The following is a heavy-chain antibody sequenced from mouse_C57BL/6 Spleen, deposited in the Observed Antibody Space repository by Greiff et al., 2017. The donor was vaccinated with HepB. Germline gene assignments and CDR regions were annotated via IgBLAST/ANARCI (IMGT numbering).Heavy chain of an antibody. V-gene: IGHV1-81*01. CDR1: GYTFTSYG. J-gene: IGHJ2*01. D-gene: IGHD2-4*01. CDR2: IYPRSGNT. Sequence: VQLQESGAELARPGASVKLSCKASGYTFTSYGISWVKQRTGQGLEWIGEIYPRSGNTYHNEKFKGKATLTADKSSSTAYMELRSLTSEDSAVYFCARRHYDYDEGDVVGDYWGQGTTLTVSS. CDR3: ARRHYDYDEGDVVGDY.